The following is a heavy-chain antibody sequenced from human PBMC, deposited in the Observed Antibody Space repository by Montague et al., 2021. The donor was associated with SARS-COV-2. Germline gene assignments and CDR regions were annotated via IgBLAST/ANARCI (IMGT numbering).Heavy chain of an antibody. J-gene: IGHJ4*02. CDR2: IDWDDDK. CDR3: ARSYYDILTAYYTPFDY. Sequence: PALVKPTQTLTLTCTFSGFSLSTGGMRASWIRQPPGKALEWLARIDWDDDKFYSTSLKTRPTISKDTSKNQVVLTMTNMDPVDTATYYCARSYYDILTAYYTPFDYWGQGTLVTVSS. V-gene: IGHV2-70*04. CDR1: GFSLSTGGMR. D-gene: IGHD3-9*01.